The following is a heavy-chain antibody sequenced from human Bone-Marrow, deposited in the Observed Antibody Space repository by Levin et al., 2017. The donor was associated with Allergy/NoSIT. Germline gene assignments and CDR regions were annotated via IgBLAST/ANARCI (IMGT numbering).Heavy chain of an antibody. CDR1: GYSFTGHS. V-gene: IGHV1-2*02. J-gene: IGHJ4*02. CDR2: IDPNSGGT. D-gene: IGHD1-1*01. CDR3: ARRTKIYNWSDFYFDY. Sequence: ASVKVSCKASGYSFTGHSIHWVRQAPGQGLEWMGWIDPNSGGTNYPQRFQGRVTMTRDSSINTAYGELSSLTSDDTAVYFCARRTKIYNWSDFYFDYWGQGTLVTVSS.